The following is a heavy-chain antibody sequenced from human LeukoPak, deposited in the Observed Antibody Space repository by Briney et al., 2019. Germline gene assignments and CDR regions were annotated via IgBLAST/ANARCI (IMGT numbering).Heavy chain of an antibody. CDR1: GGSFSGYS. V-gene: IGHV4-30-2*01. CDR2: IYHSGST. D-gene: IGHD5-18*01. Sequence: SETLSLTCAVYGGSFSGYSWSWIRQPPGKGLEWIGYIYHSGSTYYNPSLKSRVTISVDRSKNQFSLKLSSVTAADTAVYYCARVDTAMGDAFDIWGQGTMVTVSS. J-gene: IGHJ3*02. CDR3: ARVDTAMGDAFDI.